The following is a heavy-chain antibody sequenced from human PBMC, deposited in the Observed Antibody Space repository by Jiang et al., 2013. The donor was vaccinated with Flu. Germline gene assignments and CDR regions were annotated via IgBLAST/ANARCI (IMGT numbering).Heavy chain of an antibody. CDR2: IYYSGTT. V-gene: IGHV4-39*01. Sequence: LLKPSETLSLTCVVSGDSISSSIYYWAWIRQPPGKGLEWIGTIYYSGTTYYNPSLKSRVTLSVDTSRNQFSLKLNSVTAADTAVYYCARQIGDTMVRGVIRDAFDIWGQGTMVTVSS. D-gene: IGHD3-10*01. CDR3: ARQIGDTMVRGVIRDAFDI. J-gene: IGHJ3*02. CDR1: GDSISSSIYY.